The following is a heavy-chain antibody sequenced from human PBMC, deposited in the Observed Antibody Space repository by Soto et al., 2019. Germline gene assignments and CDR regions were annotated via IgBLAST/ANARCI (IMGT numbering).Heavy chain of an antibody. CDR3: TTDLGIITGTTLFDY. V-gene: IGHV3-15*01. CDR2: IKSKTDGGTT. Sequence: AGGSLRLSCAASGFTFSNAWMSWVRQAPGKGLEWVGRIKSKTDGGTTDYAAPVKGRFTISRDDSKNTLYLQMNSLKTEDTAVYYCTTDLGIITGTTLFDYWGQGTLVTVS. CDR1: GFTFSNAW. J-gene: IGHJ4*02. D-gene: IGHD1-20*01.